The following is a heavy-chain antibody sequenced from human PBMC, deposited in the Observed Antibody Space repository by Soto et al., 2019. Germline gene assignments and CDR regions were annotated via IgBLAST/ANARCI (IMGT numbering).Heavy chain of an antibody. V-gene: IGHV1-2*04. Sequence: ASVKVSCKASGYTFTGYYMHWVRQAPGQGLEWMGWINPNSGGTNYAQKFQGWVTMTRDKSISTAYLQWSSLKASDTAMYYCASNIVATTSFDYWGQGTLVTVSS. CDR3: ASNIVATTSFDY. D-gene: IGHD5-12*01. CDR1: GYTFTGYY. J-gene: IGHJ4*02. CDR2: INPNSGGT.